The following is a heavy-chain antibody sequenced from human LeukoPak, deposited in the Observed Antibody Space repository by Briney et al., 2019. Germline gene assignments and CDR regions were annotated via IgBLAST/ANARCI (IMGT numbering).Heavy chain of an antibody. CDR2: INPNSGGT. V-gene: IGHV1-2*02. Sequence: ASVKVSCKASGYTFTGYYMHWVRQAPGQGLEWMGWINPNSGGTNYAQKFQGRVTMTRDTSISTAYMELSRLRSNDTAVYYCVFSSGWYESVYWGQGTLVTVSS. J-gene: IGHJ4*02. CDR1: GYTFTGYY. CDR3: VFSSGWYESVY. D-gene: IGHD6-19*01.